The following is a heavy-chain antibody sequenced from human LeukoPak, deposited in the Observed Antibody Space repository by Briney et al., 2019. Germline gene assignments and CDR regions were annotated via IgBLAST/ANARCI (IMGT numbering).Heavy chain of an antibody. CDR3: ARGQVGRSYGRTSIDY. CDR2: KKQDGSEK. J-gene: IGHJ4*02. CDR1: GFTFSSYW. D-gene: IGHD5-18*01. Sequence: PGGSLRLSCAASGFTFSSYWMSWVRQAPGKGREGVANKKQDGSEKYYVDSVKGRFTISRDNAKNSLYLQMNSLRAEDTAVYYCARGQVGRSYGRTSIDYWGQGTLVTVSS. V-gene: IGHV3-7*01.